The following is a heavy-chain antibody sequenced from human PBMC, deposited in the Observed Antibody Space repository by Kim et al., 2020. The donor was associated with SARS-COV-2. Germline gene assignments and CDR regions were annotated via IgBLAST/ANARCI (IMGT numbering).Heavy chain of an antibody. V-gene: IGHV3-74*01. CDR2: T. D-gene: IGHD3-10*01. Sequence: TSYADAVKGRFTISRDTAKNTLFLQMNSLRAGDTAVYYCVRGGSKGYMDVWGKGTTVTVSS. J-gene: IGHJ6*03. CDR3: VRGGSKGYMDV.